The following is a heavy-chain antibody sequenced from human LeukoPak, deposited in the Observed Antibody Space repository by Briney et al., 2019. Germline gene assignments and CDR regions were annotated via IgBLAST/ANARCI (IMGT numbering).Heavy chain of an antibody. CDR1: GYSFTNYW. J-gene: IGHJ4*02. D-gene: IGHD4-17*01. CDR3: ARDGSGDYGDYVGY. CDR2: MYPGDSDT. V-gene: IGHV5-51*01. Sequence: GASLKISSKGSGYSFTNYWIAWVRQLPRKGLEWMGIMYPGDSDTRYSPSFQGQVTISADKSISTAYLQWSILKASDTAMYYCARDGSGDYGDYVGYWGQGTLVTVSS.